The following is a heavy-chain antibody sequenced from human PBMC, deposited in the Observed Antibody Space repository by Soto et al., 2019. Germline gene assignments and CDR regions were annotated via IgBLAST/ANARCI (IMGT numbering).Heavy chain of an antibody. CDR3: ARDSDDFWSGSLDY. D-gene: IGHD3-3*01. Sequence: GGSLRLSCAASGFTFSSYWMSWVRQAPGKGLEWVANIKQDGSEKYYVDSVKGRFTISRDNAKNSLYLQMNSLRAEDTAVYYCARDSDDFWSGSLDYWGQGTLVTVSS. CDR1: GFTFSSYW. CDR2: IKQDGSEK. J-gene: IGHJ4*02. V-gene: IGHV3-7*01.